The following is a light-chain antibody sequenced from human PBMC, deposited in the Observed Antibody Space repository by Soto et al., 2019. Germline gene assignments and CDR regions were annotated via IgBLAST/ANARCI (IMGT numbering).Light chain of an antibody. J-gene: IGKJ5*01. CDR2: AAS. CDR3: QQSYSTLIT. Sequence: DIQMTQYPSSLSASVVDRVTITFRASQSISSYLNWYQQKPGKAPKLLIYAASSLQSGVPSRFSGSGSGTDFTLTISSLQPEDFATYYCQQSYSTLITFGQGTRLDIK. V-gene: IGKV1-39*01. CDR1: QSISSY.